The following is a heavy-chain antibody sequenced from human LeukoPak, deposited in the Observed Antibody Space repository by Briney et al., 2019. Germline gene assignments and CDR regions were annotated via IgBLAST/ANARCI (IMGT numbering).Heavy chain of an antibody. J-gene: IGHJ5*02. D-gene: IGHD5-18*01. CDR2: ISYDGSNK. CDR3: ARAYAAMVPNWFDP. V-gene: IGHV3-30-3*01. CDR1: GFTFSSYA. Sequence: GGSLRLSCAASGFTFSSYAMHWVRQAPGKGLEWVAVISYDGSNKYYADSVKGRFTISRDNAKNSLYLQMDSLRAEDTAVYYCARAYAAMVPNWFDPWGQGTLVTVSS.